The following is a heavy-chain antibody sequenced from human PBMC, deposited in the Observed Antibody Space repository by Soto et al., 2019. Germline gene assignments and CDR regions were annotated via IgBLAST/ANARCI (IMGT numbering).Heavy chain of an antibody. CDR1: GGTFSSYA. V-gene: IGHV1-69*13. J-gene: IGHJ5*02. Sequence: ASVKVSCKASGGTFSSYAISWVRQAPGQGLEWMGGIIPIFGTANYAQKFQGRVTITADESTSTAYMELSSLRSEDTAVYYCAARHSVKNWFDPWGQGTLVTVSS. CDR3: AARHSVKNWFDP. CDR2: IIPIFGTA.